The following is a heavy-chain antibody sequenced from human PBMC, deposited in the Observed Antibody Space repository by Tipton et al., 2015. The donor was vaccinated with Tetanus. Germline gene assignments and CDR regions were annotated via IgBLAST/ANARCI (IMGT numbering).Heavy chain of an antibody. CDR1: GGSISSYY. CDR3: AREGAAPGTNGFDP. V-gene: IGHV4-59*01. Sequence: TLSLTCTVSGGSISSYYWSWIRQPPRKGLEWIGYIYYSGSTNYYPYLKSRVTISVDTSKNQFSLKLSSVTAADTAVCYCAREGAAPGTNGFDPWGQGTLVTVSS. J-gene: IGHJ5*02. CDR2: IYYSGST. D-gene: IGHD6-25*01.